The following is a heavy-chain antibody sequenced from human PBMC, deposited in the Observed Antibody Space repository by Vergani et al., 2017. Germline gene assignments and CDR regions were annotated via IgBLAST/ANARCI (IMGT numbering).Heavy chain of an antibody. CDR2: IYYSGST. D-gene: IGHD6-19*01. Sequence: QLQLQESGPGLVKPSATLSLTCSVPGASIRSSNYYWGWTRQPPGKGLEWIASIYYSGSTYYNPSLTILVTISVDTSKNQFSLKLSSVTAADTAVYFCARHSTVEWLVKLGWIDPWGQGILVTVSS. J-gene: IGHJ5*02. CDR1: GASIRSSNYY. CDR3: ARHSTVEWLVKLGWIDP. V-gene: IGHV4-39*01.